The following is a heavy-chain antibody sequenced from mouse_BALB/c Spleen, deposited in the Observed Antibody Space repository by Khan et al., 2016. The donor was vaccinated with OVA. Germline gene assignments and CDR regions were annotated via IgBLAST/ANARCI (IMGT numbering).Heavy chain of an antibody. D-gene: IGHD3-3*01. CDR3: AGGRAY. V-gene: IGHV3-2*02. CDR2: ISYSGST. J-gene: IGHJ3*01. Sequence: EVQLQESGPGLVKPSQSLSLTCTVTGYSITSDYAWNWIRQFPGNKLEWMGYISYSGSTSYTPSLKSRTSITRDTSKNQPFLQLNSVTTEDTATYYCAGGRAYWGQGTLVTVSA. CDR1: GYSITSDYA.